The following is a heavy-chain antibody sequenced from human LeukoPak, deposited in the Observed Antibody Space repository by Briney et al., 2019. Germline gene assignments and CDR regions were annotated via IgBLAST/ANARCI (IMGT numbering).Heavy chain of an antibody. J-gene: IGHJ4*02. CDR2: VFFSGTT. V-gene: IGHV4-59*01. D-gene: IGHD5-12*01. CDR1: AGSIGSYY. CDR3: ARGNNPSGGLAPTIWFRY. Sequence: PSENLSCNCTVSAGSIGSYYWSWLRQSPGKGPEWIGYVFFSGTTDYNSSLKSRVTISVDTSKNQFSLKLSSVTAADTAMYYCARGNNPSGGLAPTIWFRYWGQGILVTVSS.